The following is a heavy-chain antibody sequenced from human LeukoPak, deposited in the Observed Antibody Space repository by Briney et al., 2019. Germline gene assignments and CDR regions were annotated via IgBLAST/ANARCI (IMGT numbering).Heavy chain of an antibody. Sequence: GGSLRLSCAASGFTFSSYAMHWVRQAPGKGLEYVSAISSNGGNTYYANSVKGRFTISRDNSKNTLYLQMGSLRAEDMAVYYCAREGDSGFDYWGQGTLVTVSS. CDR2: ISSNGGNT. CDR1: GFTFSSYA. D-gene: IGHD3-10*01. CDR3: AREGDSGFDY. V-gene: IGHV3-64*01. J-gene: IGHJ4*02.